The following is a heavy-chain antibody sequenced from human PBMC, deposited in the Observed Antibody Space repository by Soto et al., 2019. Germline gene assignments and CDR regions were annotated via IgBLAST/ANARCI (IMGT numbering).Heavy chain of an antibody. D-gene: IGHD3-3*01. CDR2: IYYSGST. CDR1: GGSISSGGYY. J-gene: IGHJ5*02. CDR3: ARSVLEWLLGITSGGWFDP. Sequence: QVQLQESGPGLVKPSQTLSLTCTVSGGSISSGGYYWSWIRQHPGKGREWIGYIYYSGSTYYNPSLKCRDTISVDTSKNQFSLKLGSVTAADTAVYYCARSVLEWLLGITSGGWFDPWGQGTLVTVSS. V-gene: IGHV4-31*03.